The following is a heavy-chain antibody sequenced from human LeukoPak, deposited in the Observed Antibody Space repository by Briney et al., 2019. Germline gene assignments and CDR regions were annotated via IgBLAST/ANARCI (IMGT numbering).Heavy chain of an antibody. Sequence: SQTLSLTCTVSGGSISSGDYYWSWIRQPPGKGLEWIAYMDYSVSTYDNPSLRSRVTMSADTAKNQLSLKLSSVTAADTAVYYCARPYYYDSRIDPWGQGILVTVSS. V-gene: IGHV4-30-4*01. CDR1: GGSISSGDYY. CDR2: MDYSVST. CDR3: ARPYYYDSRIDP. D-gene: IGHD3-22*01. J-gene: IGHJ5*02.